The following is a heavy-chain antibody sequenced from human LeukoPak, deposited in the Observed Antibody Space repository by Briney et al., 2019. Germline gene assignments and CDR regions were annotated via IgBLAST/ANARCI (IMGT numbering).Heavy chain of an antibody. CDR1: GGSIGSYY. V-gene: IGHV4-4*07. CDR2: IYTSGST. D-gene: IGHD2-2*01. CDR3: ASVGLLGPAAMNY. J-gene: IGHJ4*02. Sequence: SETLSLTCTVSGGSIGSYYWSWIRQPAGKGLEWIGRIYTSGSTNYNPSLKSRVTMSVDTSKNQFSLKPSSVTAADTAVYYCASVGLLGPAAMNYWGQGTLVTVSS.